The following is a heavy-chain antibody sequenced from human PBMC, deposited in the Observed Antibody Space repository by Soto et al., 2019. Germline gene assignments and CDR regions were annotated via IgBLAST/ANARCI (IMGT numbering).Heavy chain of an antibody. CDR3: ASYQYSSSWYSYYYYGMDV. V-gene: IGHV4-31*03. CDR1: GGSIRSTGFH. D-gene: IGHD6-13*01. CDR2: IYYSGGT. Sequence: NPSETLSLTCTVSGGSIRSTGFHWSWIRQHPGKGLEWIGYIYYSGGTNYNPSLLSRVTISADTSKNQFSLHLTSVTAADTAVYYCASYQYSSSWYSYYYYGMDVWGQGTTVTVSS. J-gene: IGHJ6*02.